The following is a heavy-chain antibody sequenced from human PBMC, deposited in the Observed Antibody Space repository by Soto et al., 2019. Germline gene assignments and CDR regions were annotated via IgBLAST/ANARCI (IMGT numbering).Heavy chain of an antibody. Sequence: PSETLSLTCTVSGGSISSSSYYWSWIRQPPGKGLEWIGYIYYSGSTNYNPSLKSRVTISVDTSKNQFSLKLSSVTAADTAVYYCARRYETNNDYWGQGTLVTVSS. CDR1: GGSISSSSYY. J-gene: IGHJ4*02. V-gene: IGHV4-61*05. D-gene: IGHD3-3*01. CDR2: IYYSGST. CDR3: ARRYETNNDY.